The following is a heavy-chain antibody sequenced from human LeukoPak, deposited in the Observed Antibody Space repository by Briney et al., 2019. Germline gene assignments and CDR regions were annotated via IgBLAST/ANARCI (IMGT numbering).Heavy chain of an antibody. CDR3: TRLGIAPRDFDY. V-gene: IGHV3-72*01. J-gene: IGHJ4*02. CDR2: SRDKGNRYTT. CDR1: GFTFSDHY. D-gene: IGHD6-6*01. Sequence: QPGGSLRLSCAASGFTFSDHYIDWVRPAPGKGLEWGGRSRDKGNRYTTAYAASVRGRFTISRDDSKNSLYLQMNSLKIEDTAVYYCTRLGIAPRDFDYWGQGTLVTVSS.